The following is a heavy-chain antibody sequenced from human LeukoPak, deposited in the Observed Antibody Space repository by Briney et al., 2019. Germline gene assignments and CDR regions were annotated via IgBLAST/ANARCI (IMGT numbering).Heavy chain of an antibody. CDR3: ARGRSGSYVDWFDP. J-gene: IGHJ5*02. CDR1: GGTFSTYA. CDR2: INPNSGGT. V-gene: IGHV1-2*04. Sequence: ASVKVSCKASGGTFSTYAISWVRQAPGQGLEWMGWINPNSGGTNYARKFQGWVTMTRDTSISTAYMELSRLRSDDTAVYYCARGRSGSYVDWFDPWGQGTLVTVSS. D-gene: IGHD3-10*01.